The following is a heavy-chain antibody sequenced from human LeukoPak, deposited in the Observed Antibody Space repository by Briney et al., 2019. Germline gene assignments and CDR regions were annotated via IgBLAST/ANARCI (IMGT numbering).Heavy chain of an antibody. CDR1: GGSYSDYY. Sequence: KPSETLSLTCGVYGGSYSDYYWSWIRQPPGKGLEWIGEINHSGSTNYNPSLKSRVTISVDTSKNQFSLKLSSVTAADTAVYYCARAPIRLWSYYFDYWGQGTLVTVSS. CDR3: ARAPIRLWSYYFDY. V-gene: IGHV4-34*01. D-gene: IGHD5-18*01. CDR2: INHSGST. J-gene: IGHJ4*02.